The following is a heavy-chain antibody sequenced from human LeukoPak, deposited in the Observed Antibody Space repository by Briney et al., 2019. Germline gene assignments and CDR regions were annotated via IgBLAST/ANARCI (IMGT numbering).Heavy chain of an antibody. CDR2: INPNSGGT. D-gene: IGHD6-13*01. CDR1: GYTFTGYY. Sequence: ASVKVSCKASGYTFTGYYMHWVRQAPGQGLEWMGWINPNSGGTNYAQKLQGRVTMTTDTSTSTAYMELRSLRSDDTAVYYCARDGYSSSWYIIYYYGMDVWGQGTTVTVSS. V-gene: IGHV1-2*02. CDR3: ARDGYSSSWYIIYYYGMDV. J-gene: IGHJ6*02.